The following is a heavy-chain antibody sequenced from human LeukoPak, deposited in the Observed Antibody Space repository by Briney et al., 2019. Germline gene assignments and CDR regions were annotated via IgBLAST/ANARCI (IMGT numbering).Heavy chain of an antibody. CDR3: ATDAGHWFDP. CDR1: GFTFSSND. CDR2: IWYDGNNK. Sequence: PGGSLRLSCAASGFTFSSNDMHWVPQAPGKGLEWVAVIWYDGNNKYYAVSVKGRFNISRDNSKNTLFLQMNSLRAEDTAVYYCATDAGHWFDPWGEGTLVTVSS. V-gene: IGHV3-33*01. J-gene: IGHJ5*02.